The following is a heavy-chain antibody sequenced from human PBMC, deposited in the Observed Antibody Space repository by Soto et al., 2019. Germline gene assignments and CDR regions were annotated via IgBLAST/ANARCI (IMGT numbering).Heavy chain of an antibody. CDR3: ARVRGGLLWFGELWSDYYYGMDV. Sequence: SETLSLTCTVSGGSVSSGSYYWSWIRQPPGKGLEWIGYIYYSGSTYYNPSLKSRVTISVDTSKNQFSLKLSSVTAADTAVYYCARVRGGLLWFGELWSDYYYGMDVWGQGTTVTVSS. CDR2: IYYSGST. CDR1: GGSVSSGSYY. V-gene: IGHV4-61*01. D-gene: IGHD3-10*01. J-gene: IGHJ6*02.